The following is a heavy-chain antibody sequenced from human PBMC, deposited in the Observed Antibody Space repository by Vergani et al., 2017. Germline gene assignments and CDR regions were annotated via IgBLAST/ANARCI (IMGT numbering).Heavy chain of an antibody. J-gene: IGHJ6*03. CDR1: GFTFSTYA. Sequence: EVHLEESGGGLVQPGGSLRLSCAASGFTFSTYAMTWVRQAPGKGLEWVSTISSDGGSTYYADSVKGRFTISRDNSKNTLYLQMNSLRAEDTAVYYCARHPLGYCSSTSCYDHYYYYMDVWGKGTTVTVSS. D-gene: IGHD2-2*01. V-gene: IGHV3-23*04. CDR2: ISSDGGST. CDR3: ARHPLGYCSSTSCYDHYYYYMDV.